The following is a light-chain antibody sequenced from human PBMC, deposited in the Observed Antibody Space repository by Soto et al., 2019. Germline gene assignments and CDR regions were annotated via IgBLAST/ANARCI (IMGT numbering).Light chain of an antibody. Sequence: DFVLTQTPLSSPVTLGQPASISCRCSQSLVHSNGDTYLNWLHQRPGQPPRLLIYQISKRFAGVPDRFSGSGAGTDFILAISRVEAEDVWIYYCMQASHFPRTFGQGTKLEIE. J-gene: IGKJ2*01. V-gene: IGKV2-24*01. CDR2: QIS. CDR3: MQASHFPRT. CDR1: QSLVHSNGDTY.